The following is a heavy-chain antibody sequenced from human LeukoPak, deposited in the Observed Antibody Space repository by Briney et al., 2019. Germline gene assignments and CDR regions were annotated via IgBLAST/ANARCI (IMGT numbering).Heavy chain of an antibody. CDR3: ARVGYCSGGACYSGPMDV. J-gene: IGHJ6*02. CDR1: GYTFSGYY. D-gene: IGHD2-15*01. V-gene: IGHV1-2*02. Sequence: GASVKVSCKASGYTFSGYYMHWVRQAPGQGLEWMGWINLNSGGTKYTQKFQGRVTMTRDTSISTVYMELSRLRSDDSAVYYCARVGYCSGGACYSGPMDVWGQGTTVTVSS. CDR2: INLNSGGT.